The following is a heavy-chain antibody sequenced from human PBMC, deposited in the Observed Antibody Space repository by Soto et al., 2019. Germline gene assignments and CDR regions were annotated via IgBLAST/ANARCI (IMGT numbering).Heavy chain of an antibody. CDR1: GFNFSNYG. J-gene: IGHJ5*02. CDR2: ITGSGDRT. Sequence: VQLLESGGGLVQPGGSLRLSCAASGFNFSNYGMSWVRQAPGKGLECVSGITGSGDRTSYADSVKGRFTVSRDNSQNTVSLQMNSLRVEDSPIYYCAKGYSSGWHSSLSSWGQGTLVTVSS. V-gene: IGHV3-23*01. CDR3: AKGYSSGWHSSLSS. D-gene: IGHD6-19*01.